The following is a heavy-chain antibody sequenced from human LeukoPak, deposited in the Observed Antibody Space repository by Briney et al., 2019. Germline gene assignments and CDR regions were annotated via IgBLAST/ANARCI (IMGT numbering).Heavy chain of an antibody. CDR2: IKQDGSEK. D-gene: IGHD6-6*01. CDR1: GFTFSSYW. CDR3: ARVGYSSSSVDY. Sequence: GGSLRLSCVASGFTFSSYWMSWVRQAPGKGLEWVANIKQDGSEKYYVDSVKGRFTISRDNAKNSLYLQMNSLRAEDTAVYYCARVGYSSSSVDYWGQGTLVTVSS. V-gene: IGHV3-7*01. J-gene: IGHJ4*02.